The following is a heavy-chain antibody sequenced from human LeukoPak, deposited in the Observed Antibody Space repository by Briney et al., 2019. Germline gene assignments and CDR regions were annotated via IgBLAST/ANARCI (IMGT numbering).Heavy chain of an antibody. V-gene: IGHV3-23*01. Sequence: GGSLRLSCAASRFTFSSYAMSWVRQAPGKGLGWVSAISGSGGSTYYADSVKGRFTISRDNSKNTLYLQMNSLRAEDTAVYYCAKGGYHLNDYYGMDVWGQGTTVTVSS. CDR2: ISGSGGST. D-gene: IGHD2-2*01. CDR1: RFTFSSYA. J-gene: IGHJ6*02. CDR3: AKGGYHLNDYYGMDV.